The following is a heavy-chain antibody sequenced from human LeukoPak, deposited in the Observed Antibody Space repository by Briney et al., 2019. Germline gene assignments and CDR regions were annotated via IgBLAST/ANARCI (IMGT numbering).Heavy chain of an antibody. CDR2: IIPILGIA. V-gene: IGHV1-69*04. Sequence: SVKVSCKASGGTFSSYAVSWVRQAPGQGLEWMGRIIPILGIANYAQKFQGRVTITADKSTSTAYMELSSLRSEDTAVYYCAAYGSEAYYFDYWGQGTLVTVSS. CDR3: AAYGSEAYYFDY. J-gene: IGHJ4*02. D-gene: IGHD3-10*01. CDR1: GGTFSSYA.